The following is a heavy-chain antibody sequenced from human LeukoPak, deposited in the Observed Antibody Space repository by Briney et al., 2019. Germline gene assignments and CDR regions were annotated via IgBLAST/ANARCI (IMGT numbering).Heavy chain of an antibody. CDR1: GFTVSSNY. CDR2: IYSGGDT. J-gene: IGHJ4*02. CDR3: AREAPGYGGTYGIDH. D-gene: IGHD1-26*01. Sequence: PGGALRLSCAASGFTVSSNYMSWVRQAPGQGLEWGAIIYSGGDTHYTDSVKGRFTISRDNSKNTLYLEMNSLRVEDTAVYFCAREAPGYGGTYGIDHWGQGPLVSVSS. V-gene: IGHV3-53*01.